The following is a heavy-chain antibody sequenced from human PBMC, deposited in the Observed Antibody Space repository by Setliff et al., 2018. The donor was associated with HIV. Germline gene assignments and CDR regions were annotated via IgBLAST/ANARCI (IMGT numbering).Heavy chain of an antibody. Sequence: SETLSLTCAVHGGSFSDYYWSWIRQPAGKGLEWIGRIQTSGRTNNNPSLKSRVTMSVDTSKNQFSLILTSVTAADTAVYYCARSSRVNCGGDCYLFDYWGQGTLVTVSS. D-gene: IGHD2-21*02. CDR3: ARSSRVNCGGDCYLFDY. CDR1: GGSFSDYY. J-gene: IGHJ4*02. V-gene: IGHV4-59*10. CDR2: IQTSGRT.